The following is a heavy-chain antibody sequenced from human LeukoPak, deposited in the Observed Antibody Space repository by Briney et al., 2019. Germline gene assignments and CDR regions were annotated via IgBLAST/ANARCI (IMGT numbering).Heavy chain of an antibody. V-gene: IGHV3-7*03. J-gene: IGHJ4*02. CDR3: ATGAGCGY. D-gene: IGHD6-19*01. Sequence: GGSLRLSCAASGFTFSSYWMTWVRQAPGKGLEWVANIKQDGSERNYVDSVKGRFTISRDNAKNSLYLQMNTLTDEDTAVYYCATGAGCGYWGQGTLVTVSS. CDR2: IKQDGSER. CDR1: GFTFSSYW.